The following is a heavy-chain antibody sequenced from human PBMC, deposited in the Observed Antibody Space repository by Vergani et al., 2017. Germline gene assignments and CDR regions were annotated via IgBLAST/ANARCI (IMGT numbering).Heavy chain of an antibody. V-gene: IGHV3-30*18. CDR2: ISYDGSNK. Sequence: QVQLVESGGGVVQPGRSLRLSCAASGFTFSSYGMHWVRQAPGKGLEWVAVISYDGSNKYYADSVKGRFTISRDNSKNTLYLQMNSLRAEDTAVYYCAKDSYYYDSSGYYSDYYYYXMDAWGKGTTVTVSS. CDR3: AKDSYYYDSSGYYSDYYYYXMDA. D-gene: IGHD3-22*01. CDR1: GFTFSSYG. J-gene: IGHJ6*03.